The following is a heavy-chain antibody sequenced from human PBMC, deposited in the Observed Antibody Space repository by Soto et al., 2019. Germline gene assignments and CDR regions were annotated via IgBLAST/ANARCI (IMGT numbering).Heavy chain of an antibody. CDR3: ARAVAVPADFDY. V-gene: IGHV1-3*01. CDR1: GYTFTTYA. D-gene: IGHD6-19*01. CDR2: INAGNGNT. J-gene: IGHJ4*02. Sequence: ASVKVSCKASGYTFTTYAMHWVRQAPGQRLEWMGWINAGNGNTKYSQKLQGRVTITRDTSASTAYMELSSLRSEDTAVYYCARAVAVPADFDYWGQGTQVTVSS.